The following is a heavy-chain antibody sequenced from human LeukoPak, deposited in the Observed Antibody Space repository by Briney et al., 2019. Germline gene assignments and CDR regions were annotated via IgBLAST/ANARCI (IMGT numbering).Heavy chain of an antibody. D-gene: IGHD1-20*01. CDR3: ARELLDNWNDY. V-gene: IGHV3-33*01. CDR1: GFTFSSYG. J-gene: IGHJ4*02. CDR2: IWYDGSNK. Sequence: GGSLRLSCAASGFTFSSYGMHWVRQAPGKGLEWVAVIWYDGSNKYYADSVKGRFTISRDNSKNTLYLQMNSLRAEDTAVYYCARELLDNWNDYWGQGTLVTVSS.